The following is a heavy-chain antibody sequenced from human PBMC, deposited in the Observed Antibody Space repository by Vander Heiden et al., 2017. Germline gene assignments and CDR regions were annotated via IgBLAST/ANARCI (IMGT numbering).Heavy chain of an antibody. CDR1: GFTFSSYG. Sequence: QVQLVESGGGVVKPGRAMRLSCAASGFTFSSYGMHWVRQAPGKELEWVAVIWCDGTNKYYGDSVKGRFTISRDNSKNTVYLQMNSLRAEDTAVYYCARGTTGYYRGSYFDYWGQGTLVTASS. CDR3: ARGTTGYYRGSYFDY. CDR2: IWCDGTNK. D-gene: IGHD3-9*01. V-gene: IGHV3-33*01. J-gene: IGHJ4*02.